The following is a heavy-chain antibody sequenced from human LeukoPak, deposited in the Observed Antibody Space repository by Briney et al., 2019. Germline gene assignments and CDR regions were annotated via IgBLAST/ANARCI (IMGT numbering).Heavy chain of an antibody. CDR3: ATAAPIDY. V-gene: IGHV3-23*01. CDR1: GFTFSSYG. CDR2: ISDSGNNT. J-gene: IGHJ4*02. Sequence: GGSLRLSCAASGFTFSSYGMSWVRQAPGKGLEWVSAISDSGNNTYYADSVKGRFTISRDNYKSRLYLQTNSLRAEDTAVYYCATAAPIDYWGQGTLVTVSS. D-gene: IGHD2-15*01.